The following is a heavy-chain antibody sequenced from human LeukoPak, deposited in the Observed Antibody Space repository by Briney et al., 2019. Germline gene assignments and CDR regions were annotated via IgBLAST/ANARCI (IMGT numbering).Heavy chain of an antibody. V-gene: IGHV4-30-4*08. CDR1: GGSISSGDYY. Sequence: SQTLSLTCTVSGGSISSGDYYWSWIRQPPGKGLEWIGYIYYSGSTYYNPSLKSRVTISVDTSKNQFSLKLSSVTAADTAVYYCSRKRWFGELFLFDYWGQGTLVTVSS. D-gene: IGHD3-10*01. CDR3: SRKRWFGELFLFDY. CDR2: IYYSGST. J-gene: IGHJ4*02.